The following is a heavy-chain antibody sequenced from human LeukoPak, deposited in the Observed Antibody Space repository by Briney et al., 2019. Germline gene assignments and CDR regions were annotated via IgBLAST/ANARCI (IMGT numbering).Heavy chain of an antibody. CDR3: ARDPIGYCSGGSCHGAYFDY. V-gene: IGHV3-23*01. CDR2: ISGSGGST. D-gene: IGHD2-15*01. J-gene: IGHJ4*02. Sequence: GGSLRLSCAASGFTFSSYAMSWVRQAPGKGLEWVSAISGSGGSTYYADSVKGRFTISRDNAKNSLYLQMNSLRAEDTAVYYCARDPIGYCSGGSCHGAYFDYWGQGTLVTVSS. CDR1: GFTFSSYA.